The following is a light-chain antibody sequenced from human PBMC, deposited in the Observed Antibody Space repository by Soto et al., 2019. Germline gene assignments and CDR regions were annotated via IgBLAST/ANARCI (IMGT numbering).Light chain of an antibody. CDR2: DVT. V-gene: IGLV2-14*01. J-gene: IGLJ1*01. CDR1: SSDVGGYNS. CDR3: SSFTSSITYV. Sequence: QSVLTQPASVSGSPGQSITISCTGTSSDVGGYNSVSWYRQDPGKAPKLMIYDVTNRPSGVSNRFSGSKSGNTASLTISGLQAEDEADYNCSSFTSSITYVFGTGPKVTVL.